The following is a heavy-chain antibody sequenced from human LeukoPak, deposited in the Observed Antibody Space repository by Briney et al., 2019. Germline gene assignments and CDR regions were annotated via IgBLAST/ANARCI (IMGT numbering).Heavy chain of an antibody. CDR2: IDHSGST. Sequence: PSETLSLTCTVSVYSLSSGYYWGWIRPPPGKWLEWIGSIDHSGSTYYNPSLKSRVTISVDTAKNQFSLKLSSVTAADTAVYYCARSSADTTYYYYYMDVWGKGTTVTISS. J-gene: IGHJ6*03. CDR3: ARSSADTTYYYYYMDV. CDR1: VYSLSSGYY. V-gene: IGHV4-38-2*02. D-gene: IGHD1-1*01.